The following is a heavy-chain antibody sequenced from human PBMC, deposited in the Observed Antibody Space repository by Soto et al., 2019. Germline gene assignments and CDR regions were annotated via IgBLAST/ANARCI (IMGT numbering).Heavy chain of an antibody. D-gene: IGHD1-26*01. CDR3: AKDQVGGGYVSDDAFDI. CDR2: ISYDGSNK. J-gene: IGHJ3*02. V-gene: IGHV3-30*18. Sequence: QVQLVESGGGVVQPGRSLRLSCAASGFTFSSDGMHWVRQAPGKGLEWVAVISYDGSNKEYADSVKGRFTIAGDNSKNTLYLKMSSLRAEDTAVYYCAKDQVGGGYVSDDAFDIWGQGTMVTVSS. CDR1: GFTFSSDG.